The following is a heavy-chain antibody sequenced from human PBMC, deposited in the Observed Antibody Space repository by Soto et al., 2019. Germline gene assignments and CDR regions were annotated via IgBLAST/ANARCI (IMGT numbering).Heavy chain of an antibody. J-gene: IGHJ4*02. D-gene: IGHD4-17*01. CDR1: GGTFSSYA. CDR3: ARVGNDYGDYDY. V-gene: IGHV1-69*01. Sequence: VKVSCKASGGTFSSYAISWVRQAPGQGLEWMGGIIPIFGTANYAQKFQGRVTITADESTSTAYMELSSLRSEDTAVYYCARVGNDYGDYDYWGQGTLVTVSS. CDR2: IIPIFGTA.